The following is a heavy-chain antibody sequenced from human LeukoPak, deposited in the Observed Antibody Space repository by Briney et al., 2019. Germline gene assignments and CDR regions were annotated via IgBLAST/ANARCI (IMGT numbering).Heavy chain of an antibody. CDR1: GFTFSSYW. D-gene: IGHD3-3*01. Sequence: GGSLRLTCAASGFTFSSYWMSWVRQAPGKGLEWVANIKQDGSEKYYVDSVKGRFTISRDNAKNSLYLQMNSLRAEDTAVYYCAREGVGAPFDYWGQGTLVTVSS. CDR2: IKQDGSEK. V-gene: IGHV3-7*01. J-gene: IGHJ4*02. CDR3: AREGVGAPFDY.